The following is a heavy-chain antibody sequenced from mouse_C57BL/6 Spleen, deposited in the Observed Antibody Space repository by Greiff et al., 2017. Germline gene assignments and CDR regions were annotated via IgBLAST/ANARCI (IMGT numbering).Heavy chain of an antibody. CDR2: IDPSDSYT. CDR1: GYTFTSYW. V-gene: IGHV1-69*01. CDR3: AKLTGSWFAY. Sequence: QVQLQQPGAELVMPGASVKLSCKASGYTFTSYWMHWVKQRPGQGLEWIGEIDPSDSYTNYNQKFKGKSTLTVDKSSSTAYMQLSSLTSEDSAVDYCAKLTGSWFAYWGQGTLVTVSA. D-gene: IGHD4-1*01. J-gene: IGHJ3*01.